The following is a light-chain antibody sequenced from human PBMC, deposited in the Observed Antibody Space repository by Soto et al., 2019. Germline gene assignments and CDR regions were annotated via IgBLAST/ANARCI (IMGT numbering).Light chain of an antibody. V-gene: IGKV1-39*01. Sequence: DIQMTQSPSSLSASVGDRVTITCRASQSISSYLNWYQQKPGEAPKLLIYAASSLQSGVPSRFSGSGSGTDFTLTISSLQPEDFATYYCHQSYRLGTFXKGTK. J-gene: IGKJ1*01. CDR2: AAS. CDR1: QSISSY. CDR3: HQSYRLGT.